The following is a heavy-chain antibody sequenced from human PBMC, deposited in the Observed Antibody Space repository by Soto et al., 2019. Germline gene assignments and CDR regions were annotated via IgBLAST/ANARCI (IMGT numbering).Heavy chain of an antibody. D-gene: IGHD3-16*02. CDR2: ISAYNGNT. Sequence: QVQLVQSGAEVKKPGASVKVSCKASGYRFNSYDISWVRQAPGQGLEWMGWISAYNGNTNYAQKFQGRVTMTTDTSTSTAYMELRSLRSDDTAVYYCARVDDYAWGTYRKTLKGWFDPWGQGTLVTVSS. V-gene: IGHV1-18*01. J-gene: IGHJ5*02. CDR1: GYRFNSYD. CDR3: ARVDDYAWGTYRKTLKGWFDP.